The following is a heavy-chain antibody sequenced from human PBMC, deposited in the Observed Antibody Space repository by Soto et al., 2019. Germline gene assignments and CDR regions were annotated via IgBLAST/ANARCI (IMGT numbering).Heavy chain of an antibody. J-gene: IGHJ6*03. CDR1: GFTFSSYA. D-gene: IGHD3-9*01. CDR2: ISGSGGGT. Sequence: EVQLLESGGGLVQPGGSLRLSCAASGFTFSSYAMSWVRQAQGKGLEWVSAISGSGGGTYYADSVKGRFTISRDNSKNTLYLQINSLRAEDTAVYYCAKVDDILTGYNYDYYMGVWGKGTTVTVAS. CDR3: AKVDDILTGYNYDYYMGV. V-gene: IGHV3-23*01.